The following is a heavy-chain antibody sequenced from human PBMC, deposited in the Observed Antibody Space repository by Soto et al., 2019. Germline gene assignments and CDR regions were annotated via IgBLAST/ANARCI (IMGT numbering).Heavy chain of an antibody. CDR2: ISAYNGNT. CDR3: ARSPKLGVVIVAFDI. V-gene: IGHV1-18*01. Sequence: ASVKVSCKASGYTFTSYGISWVRQAPGQGLEGMGWISAYNGNTNYAQKLQGRVTMTTDTSTSTAYMELRSLRSDDTAVYYCARSPKLGVVIVAFDIWGQGTMVTVSS. CDR1: GYTFTSYG. J-gene: IGHJ3*02. D-gene: IGHD3-3*01.